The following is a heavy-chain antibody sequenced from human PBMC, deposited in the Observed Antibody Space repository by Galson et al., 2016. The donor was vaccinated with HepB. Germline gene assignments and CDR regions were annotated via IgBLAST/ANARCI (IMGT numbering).Heavy chain of an antibody. CDR3: ARLDSGITLDD. V-gene: IGHV1-24*01. Sequence: SVKVSCKVSGYPLTELSMHWVRQAPGKGLEWIGGLDPEDDKILYAQKFQGRVNLIEDTSTDTAYMELSSLTSEDTAMYSCARLDSGITLDDWGQGTLVTVSS. CDR1: GYPLTELS. D-gene: IGHD1-26*01. CDR2: LDPEDDKI. J-gene: IGHJ4*02.